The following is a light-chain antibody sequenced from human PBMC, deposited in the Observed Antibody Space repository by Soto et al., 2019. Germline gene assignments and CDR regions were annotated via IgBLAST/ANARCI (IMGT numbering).Light chain of an antibody. CDR1: QSVSGTY. J-gene: IGKJ1*01. V-gene: IGKV3-20*01. Sequence: IVLTQSPCTLPLSPGERATLSCGASQSVSGTYLAWYQPKPGHAPSLRMSGASSSATGIPDLRSTSCSRKVFTLTISRQDPEDVPVYYCQQYGSSGTFGQGTKVDIK. CDR2: GAS. CDR3: QQYGSSGT.